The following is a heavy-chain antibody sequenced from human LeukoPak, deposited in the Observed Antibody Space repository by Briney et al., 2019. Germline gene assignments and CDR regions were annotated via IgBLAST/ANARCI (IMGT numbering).Heavy chain of an antibody. CDR2: ISSSSSYT. CDR3: ARVGRRVAVAGNAFDI. Sequence: PGGSLRLSCAASGFTFSDYYMSWIRQAPGKGLEWVSYISSSSSYTNYADSVKGRFTISRDNAKNSLYLQMNSLRAEETAVYYCARVGRRVAVAGNAFDIWGQGTMVTVSS. CDR1: GFTFSDYY. V-gene: IGHV3-11*06. J-gene: IGHJ3*02. D-gene: IGHD6-19*01.